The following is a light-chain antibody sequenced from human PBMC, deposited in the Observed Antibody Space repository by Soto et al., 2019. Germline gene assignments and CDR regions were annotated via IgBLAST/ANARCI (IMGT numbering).Light chain of an antibody. CDR1: SSDVGGYNY. CDR3: SSYASSGTLV. V-gene: IGLV2-14*01. CDR2: DVG. J-gene: IGLJ1*01. Sequence: QSVLTQPASVSGSPGQSITISCTGTSSDVGGYNYVSWYQQYPGKAPKLIIYDVGDRPSGVSNRFSGSKSGNTASLTISGLQTEDGAEYYCSSYASSGTLVFGTGTKVTVL.